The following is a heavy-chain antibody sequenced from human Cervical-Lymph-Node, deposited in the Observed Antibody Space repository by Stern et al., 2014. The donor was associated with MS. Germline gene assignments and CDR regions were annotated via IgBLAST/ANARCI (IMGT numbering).Heavy chain of an antibody. J-gene: IGHJ3*02. D-gene: IGHD3-22*01. CDR3: ARGRQWLLRRLAAFDI. V-gene: IGHV4-34*01. CDR2: INHSGST. CDR1: GGSFSGYY. Sequence: QVQLQQWGAGLLKPSETLSLTCAVYGGSFSGYYWSWIRQPPGKGLEWIGEINHSGSTNYNPSLKSRVTISVDTSKNQFSLKLSSVTAADTAVYYCARGRQWLLRRLAAFDIWGQGTMVTVSS.